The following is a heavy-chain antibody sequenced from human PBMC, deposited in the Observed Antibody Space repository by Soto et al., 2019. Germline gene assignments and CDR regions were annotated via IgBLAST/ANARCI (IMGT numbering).Heavy chain of an antibody. V-gene: IGHV6-1*01. D-gene: IGHD3-3*02. J-gene: IGHJ5*02. CDR1: GDSVSNNSAA. CDR2: TYYRSKWFN. CDR3: AREGRLAASIFHNWFDP. Sequence: QTLSLTCAISGDSVSNNSAAWNWIRQSPSRGLEWLGRTYYRSKWFNNYALSVKGRITINPDTSKNLFSLQLNSVTPEDTAVYYCAREGRLAASIFHNWFDPWGQGTLVTVSS.